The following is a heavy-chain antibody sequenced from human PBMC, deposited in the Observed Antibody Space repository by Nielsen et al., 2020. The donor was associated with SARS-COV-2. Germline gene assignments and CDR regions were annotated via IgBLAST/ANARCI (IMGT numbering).Heavy chain of an antibody. J-gene: IGHJ6*02. D-gene: IGHD4-17*01. CDR3: ARTPDYGDFYYYGMDV. Sequence: RQAPGKGLEWVSYISSSGSTIYYADSVKGRFTISRDNAKISLYLQMNSLRAEDTAVYYCARTPDYGDFYYYGMDVWGQGTTVTVSS. V-gene: IGHV3-11*04. CDR2: ISSSGSTI.